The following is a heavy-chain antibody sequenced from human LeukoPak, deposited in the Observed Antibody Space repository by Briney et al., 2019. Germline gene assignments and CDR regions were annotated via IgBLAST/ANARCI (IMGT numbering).Heavy chain of an antibody. D-gene: IGHD3-22*01. J-gene: IGHJ4*02. Sequence: GGSLRLSCAASGFTFSDYYMSWIRQAPGKGLEWVPYISSSGSTIYYADSVKGRFTISRDNAKNSLYLQMNSLRAEDTAVYYCARELYYDSSGYYYDWGQGTLVTVSS. V-gene: IGHV3-11*01. CDR2: ISSSGSTI. CDR3: ARELYYDSSGYYYD. CDR1: GFTFSDYY.